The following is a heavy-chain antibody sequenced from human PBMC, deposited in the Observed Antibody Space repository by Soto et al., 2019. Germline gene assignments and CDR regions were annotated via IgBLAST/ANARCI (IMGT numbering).Heavy chain of an antibody. CDR1: GGTFSSYT. CDR3: ASYYGSGSFSLTNYYYMDV. Sequence: SVKVSCKASGGTFSSYTISWVRQAPGQGLEWMGRIIPILGIANYAQKFQGRVTITADKSTSTAYMELSSLRSEDTAVYYCASYYGSGSFSLTNYYYMDVWGKGTTVTVSS. D-gene: IGHD3-10*01. V-gene: IGHV1-69*02. CDR2: IIPILGIA. J-gene: IGHJ6*03.